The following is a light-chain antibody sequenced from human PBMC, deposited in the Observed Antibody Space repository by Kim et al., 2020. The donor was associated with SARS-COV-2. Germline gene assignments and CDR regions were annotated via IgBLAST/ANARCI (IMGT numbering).Light chain of an antibody. Sequence: NTISCTGTSSDVGGYNYVSWYQQHPGKAPKLMIYDVSNRPSGVSNRFSGSKSGNTASLTISGLQAEDEADYYCSSYTSSSTLAYVFGTGTKVTVL. J-gene: IGLJ1*01. CDR2: DVS. V-gene: IGLV2-14*03. CDR1: SSDVGGYNY. CDR3: SSYTSSSTLAYV.